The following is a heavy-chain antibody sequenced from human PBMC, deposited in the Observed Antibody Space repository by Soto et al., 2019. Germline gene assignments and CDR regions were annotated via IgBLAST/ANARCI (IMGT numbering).Heavy chain of an antibody. V-gene: IGHV4-59*01. D-gene: IGHD3-22*01. J-gene: IGHJ4*02. CDR2: IYYSGST. CDR1: GGSINSYY. CDR3: ARGENDSSGYYSLDY. Sequence: QVQLQESGPGLVKPSETLSLTCSVSGGSINSYYWSWIRQPPGKGLEWIGYIYYSGSTKYNPSLKSRVTISVDTSKNQFSLKLSSVTAADTAVYYCARGENDSSGYYSLDYWGQGTLVTVSS.